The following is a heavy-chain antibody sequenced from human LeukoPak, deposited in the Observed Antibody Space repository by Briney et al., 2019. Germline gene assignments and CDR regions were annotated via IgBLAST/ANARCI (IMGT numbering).Heavy chain of an antibody. J-gene: IGHJ4*02. CDR3: ARDANTDLTLDY. CDR1: GFTFSSYW. Sequence: GGSLRLSCAASGFTFSSYWMHWVRQVPGKGLVWVSRINSDGSSTTYADSVKGRFTISRDNAKSTLYLQMNSLRAEDTAVYYCARDANTDLTLDYWGQGTPVTVSS. V-gene: IGHV3-74*01. CDR2: INSDGSST. D-gene: IGHD1-14*01.